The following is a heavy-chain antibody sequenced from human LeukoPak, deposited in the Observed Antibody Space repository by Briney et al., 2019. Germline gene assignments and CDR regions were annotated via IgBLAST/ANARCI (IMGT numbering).Heavy chain of an antibody. Sequence: GASVKVSCKASGGTFSSYAISWVRQAPGQGLEWMGGIIPIFGTANYAQKFQGRVTITADESTSTAYMELSSLRSEDTAVYYCARSTQMYSSSSKWAYWGQGTLVTVSS. V-gene: IGHV1-69*13. J-gene: IGHJ4*02. D-gene: IGHD6-6*01. CDR1: GGTFSSYA. CDR3: ARSTQMYSSSSKWAY. CDR2: IIPIFGTA.